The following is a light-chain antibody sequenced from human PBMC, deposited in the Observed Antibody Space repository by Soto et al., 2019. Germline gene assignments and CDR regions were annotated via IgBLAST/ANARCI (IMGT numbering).Light chain of an antibody. CDR2: AAS. Sequence: EIVMTQSPATLSVSPGERATLSCRASQSVSSSLAWFQQKPGQAPRLLIYAASARATGIAASLSGSGSGTEFTLTISSLQSEDFAVYYCLQHKSWPFTFGQGTKLEIK. CDR3: LQHKSWPFT. CDR1: QSVSSS. J-gene: IGKJ2*01. V-gene: IGKV3-15*01.